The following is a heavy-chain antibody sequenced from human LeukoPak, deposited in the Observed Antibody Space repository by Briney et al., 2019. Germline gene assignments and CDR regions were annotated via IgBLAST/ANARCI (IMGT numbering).Heavy chain of an antibody. CDR2: INPNSGGT. D-gene: IGHD2-2*01. Sequence: ASVKVSCKASGYTFTGYYIHWVRQAPGQGLEWMGWINPNSGGTNYAQKFQGRVTMTRDTSISTAYMELSRLRSDDTAVYYCARDSTIVVVPAAMEDDYWGQGTLVTVSS. CDR3: ARDSTIVVVPAAMEDDY. CDR1: GYTFTGYY. J-gene: IGHJ4*02. V-gene: IGHV1-2*02.